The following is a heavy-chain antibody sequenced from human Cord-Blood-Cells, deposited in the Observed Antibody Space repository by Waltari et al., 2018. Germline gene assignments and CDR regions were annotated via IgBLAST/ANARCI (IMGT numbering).Heavy chain of an antibody. J-gene: IGHJ4*02. CDR1: GGPFSSYA. CDR2: IIPIFGTA. V-gene: IGHV1-69*06. CDR3: ARGNQQWLGIIDY. D-gene: IGHD6-19*01. Sequence: QVQLVQSGAEVKKPGSSVKVSCKAPGGPFSSYAISCVRRAPGQGLEWMGGIIPIFGTANYAQKFQGRVTITADKSTSTAYMELSSLRSEDTAVYYCARGNQQWLGIIDYWGQGTLVTVSS.